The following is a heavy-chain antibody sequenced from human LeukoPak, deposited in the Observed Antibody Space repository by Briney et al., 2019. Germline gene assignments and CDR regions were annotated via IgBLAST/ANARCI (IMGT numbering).Heavy chain of an antibody. V-gene: IGHV3-21*01. D-gene: IGHD3-10*01. CDR1: GFTFSSYS. CDR2: ISGSSYYI. J-gene: IGHJ4*02. CDR3: ARDGENYYGSGRPLDY. Sequence: GGSLRLSCAASGFTFSSYSMNWVRQAPGKGLEWVSSISGSSYYIYYADSVKGRFTISRDNAKNSLFLQMNNLRAEDTAVYYCARDGENYYGSGRPLDYWGQGTLVTVSS.